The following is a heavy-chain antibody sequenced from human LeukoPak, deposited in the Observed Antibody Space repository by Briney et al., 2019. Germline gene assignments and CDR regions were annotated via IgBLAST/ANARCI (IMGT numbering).Heavy chain of an antibody. CDR2: INPNNGDT. CDR1: GYTFSNYY. V-gene: IGHV1-2*02. Sequence: AXVKVSCKASGYTFSNYYMRWVRQAPGQGLEWMGWINPNNGDTNYAQKFQGRVTMTRDTSISTAYMELSRLRPDDTAVYYCARVGSSGWYVHPTLDYWGQGTLVTVSS. J-gene: IGHJ4*02. D-gene: IGHD6-19*01. CDR3: ARVGSSGWYVHPTLDY.